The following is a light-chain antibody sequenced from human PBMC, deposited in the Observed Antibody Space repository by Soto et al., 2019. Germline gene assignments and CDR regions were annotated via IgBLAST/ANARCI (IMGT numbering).Light chain of an antibody. CDR1: QSVGQS. J-gene: IGKJ1*01. Sequence: EVVLTQSPGALSLSPGERATLSCRASQSVGQSLAWYQQRPGQAPRLLISGASTRATGIPDRISGSGSGTDFTLAISRLEPEEFAVYYCQQYGGSPRTCGQGTKVDIK. CDR2: GAS. V-gene: IGKV3-20*01. CDR3: QQYGGSPRT.